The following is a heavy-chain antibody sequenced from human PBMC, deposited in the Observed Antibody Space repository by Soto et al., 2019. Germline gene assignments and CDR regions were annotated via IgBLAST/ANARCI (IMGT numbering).Heavy chain of an antibody. V-gene: IGHV3-7*01. CDR1: GFTFSSYW. D-gene: IGHD2-15*01. Sequence: EVQLVESGGGLVQPGGSLRLSCAASGFTFSSYWMSWVRQAPGKGLEWVANIKQDGSEKSYVDSVKGRFTISRDNAKNSLYLQMNSLRDEDTAVYYCASGGTPDAFDIWGQGTMVTVSS. CDR2: IKQDGSEK. CDR3: ASGGTPDAFDI. J-gene: IGHJ3*02.